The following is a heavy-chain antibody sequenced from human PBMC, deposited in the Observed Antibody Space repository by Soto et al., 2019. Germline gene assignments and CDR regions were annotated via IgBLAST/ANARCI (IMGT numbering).Heavy chain of an antibody. J-gene: IGHJ4*02. Sequence: SETLSLTCTVSGGSISGGYYWSWIRQHPGKGLEWIGYIYYSGSTYYNPSLKSRLTISVDTSKNQFSLKLSSVTAADTAVYYCARAAVARLFDYWGQGTLVTVSS. V-gene: IGHV4-31*03. D-gene: IGHD6-19*01. CDR3: ARAAVARLFDY. CDR2: IYYSGST. CDR1: GGSISGGYY.